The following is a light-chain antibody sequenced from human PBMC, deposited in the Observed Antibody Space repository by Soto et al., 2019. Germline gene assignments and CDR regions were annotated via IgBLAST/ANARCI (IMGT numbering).Light chain of an antibody. CDR3: MQGTHWPIT. Sequence: VVTQXXXXRXCTXGXAACIXXRSXQSLVHSDGIAYFSWFQQRPGRSPRRLIYKVSNRDSGVPARFSGSGSGTDFALKISRVEAEDVGVYYCMQGTHWPITFGQGTRLEIK. CDR1: QSLVHSDGIAY. J-gene: IGKJ5*01. CDR2: KVS. V-gene: IGKV2-30*02.